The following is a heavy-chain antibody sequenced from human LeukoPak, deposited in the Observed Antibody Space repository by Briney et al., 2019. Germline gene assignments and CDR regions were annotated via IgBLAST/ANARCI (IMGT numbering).Heavy chain of an antibody. D-gene: IGHD3-3*01. CDR1: GYTFTSYY. J-gene: IGHJ6*02. V-gene: IGHV1-46*01. CDR3: ARSGDFWSGYYSGAHPNGMDV. CDR2: INPSGGST. Sequence: ASVKVSFKASGYTFTSYYMHWVRQAPGQGLEWMGIINPSGGSTSYAQKFQGRVTMTRDTSTSTVYMELSSLRSEDTAVYYCARSGDFWSGYYSGAHPNGMDVWGQGTTVTVSS.